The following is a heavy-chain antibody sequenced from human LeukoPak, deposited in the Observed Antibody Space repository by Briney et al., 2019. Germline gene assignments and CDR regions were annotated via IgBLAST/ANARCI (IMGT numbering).Heavy chain of an antibody. V-gene: IGHV3-11*01. CDR3: ARHMVLNPCDY. Sequence: PGGSLRLSCAASGFRFDDYYLSWIRQAPGKGLEWISFISASGGMMDHADSVKGRFTISRDNAKNSVYLEMNNLRAEDTAVYHCARHMVLNPCDYWGPGTLVTVSS. CDR1: GFRFDDYY. J-gene: IGHJ4*02. CDR2: ISASGGMM. D-gene: IGHD4/OR15-4a*01.